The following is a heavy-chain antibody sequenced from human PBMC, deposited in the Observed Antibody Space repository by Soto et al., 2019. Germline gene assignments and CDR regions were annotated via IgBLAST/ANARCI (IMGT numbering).Heavy chain of an antibody. J-gene: IGHJ4*02. CDR2: IKENGREM. CDR1: GFTLTSHW. CDR3: ARDDGDY. Sequence: EVQLVESGGGLVQPGGSLRLSCAASGFTLTSHWMKWVRQAPGKGLECVASIKENGREMYYVDSVRGRFTISRDIAKNSLYLQMSSMRAEDTAMYYCARDDGDYVGQGTLVTVSS. V-gene: IGHV3-7*03.